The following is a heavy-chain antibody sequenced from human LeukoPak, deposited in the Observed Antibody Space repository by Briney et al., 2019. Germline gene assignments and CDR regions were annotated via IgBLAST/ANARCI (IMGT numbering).Heavy chain of an antibody. V-gene: IGHV3-13*04. CDR2: IDTAGGT. CDR3: IRESNYYDSSTSPGYFDL. J-gene: IGHJ2*01. Sequence: GGSLRLSCAASGFTFSTYDMHWVRQAAGKGLECVSAIDTAGGTYYPGSVKGRFTISRENTKNSLYLQMNSLRAGDTAVYYCIRESNYYDSSTSPGYFDLWGRGTLVTVSS. CDR1: GFTFSTYD. D-gene: IGHD3-22*01.